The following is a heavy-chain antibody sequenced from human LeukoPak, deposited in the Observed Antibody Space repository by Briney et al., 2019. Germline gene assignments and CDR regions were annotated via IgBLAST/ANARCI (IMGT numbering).Heavy chain of an antibody. CDR2: ISSTSAYI. J-gene: IGHJ5*01. CDR3: ARVAVSGPTGWFDS. D-gene: IGHD2-8*02. V-gene: IGHV3-21*01. Sequence: GGSLRLSCAGSGFALKSYSLSWVRQAPGKGLEWVSSISSTSAYIYYADSVKGRFTISRDNVDNVVYLQMNSLGAEDTAVYYCARVAVSGPTGWFDSWGQGTLVIVSS. CDR1: GFALKSYS.